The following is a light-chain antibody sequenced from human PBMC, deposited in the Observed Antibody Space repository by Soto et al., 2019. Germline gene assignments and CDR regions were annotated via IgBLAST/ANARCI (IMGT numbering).Light chain of an antibody. Sequence: DIQMTQSPSTLSASVGDRVTISCRASQSIDRWLAWYQQRPGRAPKLLIYDVANLETGVPSRFSGSGSETEFTLTISSLQPDDFAIYYCQQYNSYPLTFGGGTKVAIK. V-gene: IGKV1-5*01. CDR1: QSIDRW. CDR2: DVA. J-gene: IGKJ4*01. CDR3: QQYNSYPLT.